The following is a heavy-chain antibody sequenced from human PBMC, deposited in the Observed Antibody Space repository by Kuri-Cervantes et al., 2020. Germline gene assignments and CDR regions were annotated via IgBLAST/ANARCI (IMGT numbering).Heavy chain of an antibody. CDR1: EFTFDDYS. CDR3: ARDLNWAYTY. CDR2: ISWEGGST. J-gene: IGHJ4*02. Sequence: GGSLRLSCAASEFTFDDYSMHWVRQGPGMGLDCVSLISWEGGSTHYADSVKGRFAISRDNSKSTLYLQMNSLRPEDTALYYCARDLNWAYTYWGQGTLVTVSS. D-gene: IGHD7-27*01. V-gene: IGHV3-43*01.